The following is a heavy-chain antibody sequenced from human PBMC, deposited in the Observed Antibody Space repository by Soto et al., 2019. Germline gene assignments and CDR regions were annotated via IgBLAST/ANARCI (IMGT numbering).Heavy chain of an antibody. D-gene: IGHD2-15*01. CDR2: ISAYNGNT. J-gene: IGHJ3*02. CDR3: ARDHLEHPSYCSGGSCSNDAFDI. CDR1: GYTFTSYG. Sequence: QVPLVQSGAEVKKPGASVKVSCKASGYTFTSYGISWVRQAPGQGLEWMGWISAYNGNTNYAQKLQGRVTMTTDTSTSTDYMKLRSLRSDDTAVYYCARDHLEHPSYCSGGSCSNDAFDIWGQGTMVTVSS. V-gene: IGHV1-18*01.